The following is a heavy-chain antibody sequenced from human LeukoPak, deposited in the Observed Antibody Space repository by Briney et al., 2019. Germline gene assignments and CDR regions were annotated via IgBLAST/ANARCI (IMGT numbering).Heavy chain of an antibody. D-gene: IGHD3-10*01. CDR2: IYYSGST. CDR3: ARHGPYTSGTYSFDY. J-gene: IGHJ4*02. Sequence: SETLSLTCIVSGASISSYYWSWIRQLPGKGLEWIGYIYYSGSTNYNPSLKSRLTISVDTSKNQFSLKLSSVTAADAALYYCARHGPYTSGTYSFDYWGQGAQVTVSS. CDR1: GASISSYY. V-gene: IGHV4-59*08.